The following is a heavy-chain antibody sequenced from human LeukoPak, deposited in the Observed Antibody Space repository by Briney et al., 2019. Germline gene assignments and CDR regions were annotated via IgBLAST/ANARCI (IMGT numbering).Heavy chain of an antibody. J-gene: IGHJ4*02. V-gene: IGHV3-11*01. D-gene: IGHD2-15*01. CDR1: GFTFSDYY. Sequence: TGGSLRLSCAASGFTFSDYYMSWIRQAPGKGLEWVSYISSSRSTIYYADSVKGRFTISRDNAKNSLYLQMNSLRAEDTAVYYCAKDTGVVVVAATPGGFGYWGQGTLVTVSS. CDR3: AKDTGVVVVAATPGGFGY. CDR2: ISSSRSTI.